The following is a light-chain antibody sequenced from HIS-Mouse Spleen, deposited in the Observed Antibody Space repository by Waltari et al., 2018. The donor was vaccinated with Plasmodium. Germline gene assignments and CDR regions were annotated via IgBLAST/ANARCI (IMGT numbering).Light chain of an antibody. J-gene: IGLJ2*01. Sequence: QSALTQPASVSGSPGQSITISCTGTSNDVGGYNRVSWYQPHPGKAPKLMIYEGSKRPSGVSNRFSCSKSGNTASLTISGLQAEDEADYYRCSYAGSRVFGGGTKLTVL. CDR2: EGS. CDR1: SNDVGGYNR. V-gene: IGLV2-23*01. CDR3: CSYAGSRV.